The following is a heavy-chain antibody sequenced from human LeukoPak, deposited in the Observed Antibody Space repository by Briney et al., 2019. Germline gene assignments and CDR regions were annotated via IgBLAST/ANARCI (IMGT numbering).Heavy chain of an antibody. J-gene: IGHJ6*02. CDR2: IIPLFRTA. Sequence: ASVKVSCKASGYTFTSYGISWVRQAPGQGLEWMGGIIPLFRTANYAQNFQGRVTITADESTRTAYMELSSLRSEDTAVYYCAGIMEYCSSTSCYYGMDVWGQGTTVTVSS. V-gene: IGHV1-69*13. D-gene: IGHD2-2*01. CDR3: AGIMEYCSSTSCYYGMDV. CDR1: GYTFTSYG.